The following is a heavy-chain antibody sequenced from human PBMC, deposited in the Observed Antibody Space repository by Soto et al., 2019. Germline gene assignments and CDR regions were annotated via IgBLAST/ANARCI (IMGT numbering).Heavy chain of an antibody. CDR2: MNPNSGNT. V-gene: IGHV1-8*01. CDR1: GYTFTSYD. Sequence: RPSVKVSCKASGYTFTSYDINWVRQATGQGLEWMGWMNPNSGNTGYAQKFQGRVTMARNTSISTAYMELSSLRSEDTAVYYCAIRSYGADDGSFDYWGQGTLVTVSS. J-gene: IGHJ4*02. CDR3: AIRSYGADDGSFDY. D-gene: IGHD3-10*01.